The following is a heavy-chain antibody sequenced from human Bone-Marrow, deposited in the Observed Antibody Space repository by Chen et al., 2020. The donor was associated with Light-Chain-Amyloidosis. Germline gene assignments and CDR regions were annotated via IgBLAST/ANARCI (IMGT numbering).Heavy chain of an antibody. V-gene: IGHV4-39*01. CDR2: IYYSGST. J-gene: IGHJ6*03. Sequence: QLQLQESGPGLVKPSETLSLTCTVSGGSISSSSYYWGWIRQPPGKGLEWIGSIYYSGSTYYNPSLKSRVTISVATSKNQFSLKLSSVTAADTAVYYCARAVDGSYYYMDVWGKGTTVTVSS. CDR1: GGSISSSSYY. D-gene: IGHD2-21*01. CDR3: ARAVDGSYYYMDV.